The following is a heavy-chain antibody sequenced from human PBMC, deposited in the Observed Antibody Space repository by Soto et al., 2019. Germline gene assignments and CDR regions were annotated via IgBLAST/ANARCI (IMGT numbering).Heavy chain of an antibody. V-gene: IGHV4-34*01. D-gene: IGHD2-2*01. J-gene: IGHJ6*02. Sequence: SETLSLTCAVYGGSFSGYYWSWIRQPPGKGLEWIGEINHSGSTNYNPSLKSRVTISVDTSKNQFSLKLSSVTAADTAVYYCARGGKLGYCSSTSCYDAHLAPHYGMDVWGQGTTVTVSS. CDR3: ARGGKLGYCSSTSCYDAHLAPHYGMDV. CDR2: INHSGST. CDR1: GGSFSGYY.